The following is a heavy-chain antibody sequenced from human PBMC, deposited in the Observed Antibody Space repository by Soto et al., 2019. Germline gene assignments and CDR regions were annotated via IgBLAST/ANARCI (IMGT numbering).Heavy chain of an antibody. CDR3: ARSYYDILTGPPWADYYGMDV. V-gene: IGHV1-69*13. CDR2: IIPIFGTA. J-gene: IGHJ6*02. Sequence: SVKVSCKASGGTFSSYAISWVRQAPGQGLEWMGGIIPIFGTANYAQKFQGRVTITADESTSTAYMELSSLRSEDTAVYYCARSYYDILTGPPWADYYGMDVWGQGTTVTVSS. CDR1: GGTFSSYA. D-gene: IGHD3-9*01.